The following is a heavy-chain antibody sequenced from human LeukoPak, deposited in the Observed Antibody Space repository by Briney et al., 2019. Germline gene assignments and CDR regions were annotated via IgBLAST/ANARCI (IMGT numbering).Heavy chain of an antibody. CDR2: IYYSGST. J-gene: IGHJ4*02. Sequence: SETLSLTCTVPGGSISSYYWSWIRQPPGKGLEWIGYIYYSGSTNYNPSLKSRVTISVDTSKNQFSLKLSSVTAADTAVYYCARHGGLRGYYFDYWGQGTLVTVSS. D-gene: IGHD3-16*01. CDR1: GGSISSYY. V-gene: IGHV4-59*08. CDR3: ARHGGLRGYYFDY.